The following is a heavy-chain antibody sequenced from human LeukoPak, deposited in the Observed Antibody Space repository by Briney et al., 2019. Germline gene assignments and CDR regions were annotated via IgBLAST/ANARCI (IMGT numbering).Heavy chain of an antibody. CDR1: GGSISSYY. D-gene: IGHD3-16*01. J-gene: IGHJ3*02. CDR3: ARDPRGGAFPFDAFDI. Sequence: SETLSLTCTVSGGSISSYYWSWIRQPPGKGLEWLGYIYYSGSTNYNPSLKSRVTISVDTSKNQFSLKLSSVTAADTAVYYCARDPRGGAFPFDAFDIWGQGTMVTVSS. V-gene: IGHV4-59*01. CDR2: IYYSGST.